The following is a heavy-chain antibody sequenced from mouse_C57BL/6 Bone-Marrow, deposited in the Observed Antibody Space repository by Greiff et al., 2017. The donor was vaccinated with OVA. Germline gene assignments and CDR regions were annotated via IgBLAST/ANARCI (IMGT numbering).Heavy chain of an antibody. Sequence: QVQLQQPGAELVKPGASVKMSCKASGYTFTSYWITWVKQRPGQGLEWIGDIYPGSGSTNYNENFKSKATLTVDTSSSTAYMQLSSLTSEDSAVYYCAGDYYGSSLDYWGQGTTLTVSS. CDR2: IYPGSGST. J-gene: IGHJ2*01. V-gene: IGHV1-55*01. CDR1: GYTFTSYW. D-gene: IGHD1-1*01. CDR3: AGDYYGSSLDY.